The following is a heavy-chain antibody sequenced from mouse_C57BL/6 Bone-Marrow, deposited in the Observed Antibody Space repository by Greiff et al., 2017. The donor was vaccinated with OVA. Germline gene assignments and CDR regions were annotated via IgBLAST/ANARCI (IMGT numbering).Heavy chain of an antibody. CDR3: TTITTVVAHYYAMDY. CDR1: GYTFTSYW. D-gene: IGHD1-1*01. J-gene: IGHJ4*01. Sequence: VQLVESGAELVKPGASVKMSCKASGYTFTSYWITWVKQRPGQGLEWIGDIYPGSGSTNYNEKFKSKATLTVDTSSSTAYMQLSSLTSEDSAVYYCTTITTVVAHYYAMDYWGQGTSVTVSS. V-gene: IGHV1-55*01. CDR2: IYPGSGST.